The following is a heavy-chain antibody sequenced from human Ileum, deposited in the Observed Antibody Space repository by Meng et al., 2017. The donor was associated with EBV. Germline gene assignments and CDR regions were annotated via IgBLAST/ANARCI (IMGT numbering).Heavy chain of an antibody. CDR3: ASSDYYRSDY. V-gene: IGHV4-4*02. J-gene: IGHJ4*02. CDR2: TYHSGST. D-gene: IGHD3-22*01. Sequence: VLCPELCRGLGKPERTSALTCAVSGGSLVRSDWWSWVRKPPGKGLEWIGETYHSGSTNYSPSLKSRVTIALDKSKNQLSLKLNSVTAADTAVYYCASSDYYRSDYWGQGTLVTVSS. CDR1: GGSLVRSDW.